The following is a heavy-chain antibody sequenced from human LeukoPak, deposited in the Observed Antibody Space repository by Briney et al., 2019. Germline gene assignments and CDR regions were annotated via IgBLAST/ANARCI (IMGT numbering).Heavy chain of an antibody. J-gene: IGHJ4*02. CDR1: GGSISSSSYY. CDR3: ARHRGYYRGEVDY. D-gene: IGHD3-22*01. V-gene: IGHV4-39*01. Sequence: SETLSLTCTVSGGSISSSSYYWGWIRQPPGKGLEWIESIYYSGSTYYNPSLKSRVTISVDTSKNQFSLKLSSVTAAGTAVYYCARHRGYYRGEVDYWGQGTLVTVSS. CDR2: IYYSGST.